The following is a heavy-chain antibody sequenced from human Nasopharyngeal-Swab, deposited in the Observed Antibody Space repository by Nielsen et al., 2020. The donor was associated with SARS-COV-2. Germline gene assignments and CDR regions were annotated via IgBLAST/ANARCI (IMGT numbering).Heavy chain of an antibody. CDR2: ISSNGGST. Sequence: GESLKISCSASGFTFSSYAMHWVRQAPGKGLEYVSAISSNGGSTYYADSVKGRFTISRDNSKNTLYLQMSSLRAEDTAVYYCVKDSGDILDSTWLPGGYWGQGTLVTVSS. CDR1: GFTFSSYA. J-gene: IGHJ4*02. D-gene: IGHD7-27*01. CDR3: VKDSGDILDSTWLPGGY. V-gene: IGHV3-64D*06.